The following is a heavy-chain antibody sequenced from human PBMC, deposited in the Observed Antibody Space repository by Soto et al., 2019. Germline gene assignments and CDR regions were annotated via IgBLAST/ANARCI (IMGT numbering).Heavy chain of an antibody. D-gene: IGHD3-22*01. CDR3: ARDIVVVTSGYYYGMDV. Sequence: GGSLRLSCAASGFTFSSYSMNWVRQAPGKGLEWVSYISSSSSTIYYADSVKGRFTISGDNAKNSLYLQMNSLRDEDTAVYYCARDIVVVTSGYYYGMDVWGQGTTVTVSS. V-gene: IGHV3-48*02. CDR1: GFTFSSYS. CDR2: ISSSSSTI. J-gene: IGHJ6*02.